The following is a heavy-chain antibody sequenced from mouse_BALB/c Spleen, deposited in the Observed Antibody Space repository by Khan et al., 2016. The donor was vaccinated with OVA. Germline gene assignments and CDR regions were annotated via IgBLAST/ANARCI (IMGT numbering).Heavy chain of an antibody. CDR1: GYTFSSYW. CDR2: IFPGSVST. D-gene: IGHD2-2*01. Sequence: QVQLQQSGGDLMKPGASVKISCKATGYTFSSYWIEWVKQRPGHGLEWIGQIFPGSVSTTYNEKFKGKATFTADTSSHTAYMQLSSLTSEDSAVYYCARGGYGGFAYWGQGTLVTVSA. V-gene: IGHV1-9*01. CDR3: ARGGYGGFAY. J-gene: IGHJ3*01.